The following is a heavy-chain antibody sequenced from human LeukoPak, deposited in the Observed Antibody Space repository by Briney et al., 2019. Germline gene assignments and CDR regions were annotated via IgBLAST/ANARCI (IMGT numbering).Heavy chain of an antibody. CDR1: GGSISSYY. CDR3: ARAPSLYSSVTSHFDY. D-gene: IGHD6-19*01. J-gene: IGHJ4*02. V-gene: IGHV4-4*07. Sequence: SETLSLTCTVSGGSISSYYWSWIRQPAGKGLEWIGRIYTSGGTNYNPSLKSRVTMSVDTSKNQFSLKLSSVTAADTAVYYCARAPSLYSSVTSHFDYWGQGTLVTVSS. CDR2: IYTSGGT.